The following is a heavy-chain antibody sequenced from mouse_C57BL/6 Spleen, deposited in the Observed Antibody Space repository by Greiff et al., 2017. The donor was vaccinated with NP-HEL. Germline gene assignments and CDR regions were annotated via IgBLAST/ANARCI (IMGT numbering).Heavy chain of an antibody. Sequence: VQLQQPGAELVKPGASVKLSCKASGYTFTSYWMQWVKQRPGQGLEWIGEIDPSDSYTNYNQKFKGKATLTVDTSSSTAYMQLSSLTSEDSAVYYCARAYYGLDYWGQGTTLTVSS. CDR3: ARAYYGLDY. CDR1: GYTFTSYW. V-gene: IGHV1-50*01. CDR2: IDPSDSYT. D-gene: IGHD1-2*01. J-gene: IGHJ2*01.